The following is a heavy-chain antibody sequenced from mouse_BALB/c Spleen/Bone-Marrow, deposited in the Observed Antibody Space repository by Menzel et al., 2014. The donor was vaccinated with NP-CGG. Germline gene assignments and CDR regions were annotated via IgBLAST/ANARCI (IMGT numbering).Heavy chain of an antibody. V-gene: IGHV5-17*02. Sequence: EVHLVESGGGLVQPGGSRKLSCAASGFTFSSFGMHWVRQAPEKGLEWVAYISSGSSTIYYADTVKGRFTISRDNPKNTLFLQMTSLRSEDTAMYYCASLTYYAMDYWGQGTSVNISS. CDR3: ASLTYYAMDY. CDR1: GFTFSSFG. J-gene: IGHJ4*01. CDR2: ISSGSSTI.